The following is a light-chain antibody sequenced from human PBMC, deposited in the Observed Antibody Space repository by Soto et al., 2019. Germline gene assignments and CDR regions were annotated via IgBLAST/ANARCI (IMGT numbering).Light chain of an antibody. CDR2: AAS. CDR3: QQLNSYPIT. CDR1: QGLSRD. Sequence: DIQLTQSPSFLSASVGDRVTITCRASQGLSRDFAWYQQKPGKAPKLLIYAASTLQSGVPSRFSGSGSGTEFTLTISSLQPEDFATYYCQQLNSYPITFGHGTRLEIK. V-gene: IGKV1-9*01. J-gene: IGKJ5*01.